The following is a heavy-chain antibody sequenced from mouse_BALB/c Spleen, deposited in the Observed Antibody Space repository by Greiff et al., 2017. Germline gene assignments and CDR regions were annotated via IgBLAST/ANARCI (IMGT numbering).Heavy chain of an antibody. CDR3: ARANYGSREAWFAY. D-gene: IGHD1-1*01. V-gene: IGHV2-9*02. Sequence: VQLQESGPGLVAPSQSLSITCTVSGFSLTSYGVHWVRQPPGKGLEWLGVIWAGGSTNYNSALMSRLSISKDNSKSQVFLKMNSLQTDDTAMYYCARANYGSREAWFAYWGQGTLVTVSA. CDR2: IWAGGST. CDR1: GFSLTSYG. J-gene: IGHJ3*01.